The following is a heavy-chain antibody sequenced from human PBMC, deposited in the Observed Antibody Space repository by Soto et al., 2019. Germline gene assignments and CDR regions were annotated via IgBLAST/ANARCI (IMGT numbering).Heavy chain of an antibody. V-gene: IGHV3-30*03. CDR1: GFTFSSYG. CDR3: AASMTTVPIDY. D-gene: IGHD4-17*01. CDR2: ISYDGSNK. Sequence: QVQLVESEGGVVQPGRSLRLSCAASGFTFSSYGMHWVRQAPGKGLEWVAVISYDGSNKYYADSVKGRFTISRDNSKNTLYLQMISLRAEDTAVYYCAASMTTVPIDYWGQGTLVTVSS. J-gene: IGHJ4*02.